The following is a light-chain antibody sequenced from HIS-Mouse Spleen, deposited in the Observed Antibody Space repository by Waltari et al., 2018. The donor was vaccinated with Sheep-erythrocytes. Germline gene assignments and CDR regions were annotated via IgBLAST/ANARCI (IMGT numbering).Light chain of an antibody. V-gene: IGKV3-15*01. CDR1: QSVSSN. J-gene: IGKJ2*02. CDR3: QQYNNWPPGT. CDR2: GAS. Sequence: EIVMTQSPATLSVSPGERATLSCRASQSVSSNLAWYQQKPGQAPRLLIYGASTRATGLPASFSCSGSASVFTLTITSMQSDYFAVYYCQQYNNWPPGTFGQVTKLEI.